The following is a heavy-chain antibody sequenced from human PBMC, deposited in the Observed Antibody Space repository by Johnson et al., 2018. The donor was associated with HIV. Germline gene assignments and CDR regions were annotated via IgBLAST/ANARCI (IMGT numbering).Heavy chain of an antibody. D-gene: IGHD1-26*01. CDR1: GFTFSSYA. CDR3: AREGVSGSYYDAFDI. V-gene: IGHV3-30*04. J-gene: IGHJ3*02. CDR2: IRYDETNK. Sequence: QVLLVESGGGVVQPGRSLRLSCAASGFTFSSYAMHWVRHAPGKGLEWVAVIRYDETNKDYEDSVKGRFTISRDSSKNTLFLQMNSLRADDTAVYYCAREGVSGSYYDAFDIWGQGTMVTGSS.